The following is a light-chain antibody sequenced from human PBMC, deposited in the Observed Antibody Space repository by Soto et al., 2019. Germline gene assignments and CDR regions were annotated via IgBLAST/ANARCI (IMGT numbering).Light chain of an antibody. CDR1: QDIGNY. V-gene: IGKV1-27*01. J-gene: IGKJ1*01. Sequence: DIQMTQSPSSLSASVGDRVSITCRASQDIGNYLAWFQQKPGRVPKLLIHTASSLQSGVPSRFSGSVSGSDFTLTISSLQPEDVATYFCQKYDSAPQTFGQGTKVEIK. CDR3: QKYDSAPQT. CDR2: TAS.